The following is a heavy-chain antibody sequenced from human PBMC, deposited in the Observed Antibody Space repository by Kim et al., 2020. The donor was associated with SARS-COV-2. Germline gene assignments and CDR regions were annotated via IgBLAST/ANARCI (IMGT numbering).Heavy chain of an antibody. D-gene: IGHD5-12*01. Sequence: GGSLRLSCAASGFTFSSYGMHWVRQAPGKGLEWVAVIWYDGSNKYYADSVKGRFTISRDNSKNTLYLQMNSLRAEDTAVYYCARARGEMATIGYYFDYWGQGTLVTVSS. CDR2: IWYDGSNK. CDR1: GFTFSSYG. V-gene: IGHV3-33*01. CDR3: ARARGEMATIGYYFDY. J-gene: IGHJ4*02.